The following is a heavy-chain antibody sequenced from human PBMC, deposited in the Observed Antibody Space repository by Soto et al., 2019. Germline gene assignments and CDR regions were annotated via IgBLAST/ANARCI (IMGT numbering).Heavy chain of an antibody. J-gene: IGHJ4*02. V-gene: IGHV4-34*01. CDR1: GGSFSGYY. Sequence: SETLSLTCAVYGGSFSGYYWSWIRQPPGKGLEWIGEINHSGSTNYNPSLKSRVTISVDTSKNQFSLKLSSVTAADTAVYYCARGRQYYDSSGYYRRVERFDYWGQGTLVTVSS. D-gene: IGHD3-22*01. CDR3: ARGRQYYDSSGYYRRVERFDY. CDR2: INHSGST.